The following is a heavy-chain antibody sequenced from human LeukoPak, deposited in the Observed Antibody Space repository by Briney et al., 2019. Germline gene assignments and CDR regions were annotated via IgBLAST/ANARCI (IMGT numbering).Heavy chain of an antibody. Sequence: PSETLSLTCAVYGGSFSGYYWSWIRQPPGKGLEWIGEINHSGSTNYNPSLKSRVTISVDTSKNQFSLKLSSVTAADTAVYYCARHAGYSIVGATRDYFDYWGQGTLVTVSS. CDR3: ARHAGYSIVGATRDYFDY. D-gene: IGHD1-26*01. J-gene: IGHJ4*02. CDR1: GGSFSGYY. CDR2: INHSGST. V-gene: IGHV4-34*01.